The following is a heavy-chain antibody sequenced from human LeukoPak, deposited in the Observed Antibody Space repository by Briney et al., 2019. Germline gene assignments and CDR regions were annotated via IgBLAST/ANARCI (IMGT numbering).Heavy chain of an antibody. D-gene: IGHD2-15*01. CDR2: ISYDGSNK. CDR3: AKGRRSLLRFAY. Sequence: GGSLRLSCAASGFTFSSYGMHWVRQAPGKGLEWVAVISYDGSNKYYADSVKGRFTISRDNSKNTLYLQMNSLRAEDTAVYYCAKGRRSLLRFAYWGQGTLVTVSS. CDR1: GFTFSSYG. V-gene: IGHV3-30*18. J-gene: IGHJ4*02.